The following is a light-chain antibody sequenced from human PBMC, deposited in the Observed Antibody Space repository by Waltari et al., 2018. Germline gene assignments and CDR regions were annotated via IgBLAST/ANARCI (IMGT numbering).Light chain of an antibody. Sequence: QLVLTQSPSASASLGASVKLTCTLSSGHSSNVIAWLQQQPEKGPRYLMKVNSDGSHSKGDKIPDRFSGSSAGAGHYLTISSLQCEDEADYYCQSGGHGTWVFGGGTKLTGL. J-gene: IGLJ3*02. CDR3: QSGGHGTWV. CDR1: SGHSSNV. V-gene: IGLV4-69*01. CDR2: VNSDGSH.